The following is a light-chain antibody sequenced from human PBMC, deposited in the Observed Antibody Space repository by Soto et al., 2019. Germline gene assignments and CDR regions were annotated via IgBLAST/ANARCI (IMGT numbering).Light chain of an antibody. CDR2: LVS. Sequence: DIVMTQSPLSLPVTPGEPASISCRSSQSLLHSNGNTYLSWYLQKPGQSPQLLIYLVSNRASGVPDRFSGSGSGKDFTLKINRVEAEDVWVYYCMHALETPITFGQGTRLEIK. J-gene: IGKJ5*01. CDR1: QSLLHSNGNTY. CDR3: MHALETPIT. V-gene: IGKV2-28*01.